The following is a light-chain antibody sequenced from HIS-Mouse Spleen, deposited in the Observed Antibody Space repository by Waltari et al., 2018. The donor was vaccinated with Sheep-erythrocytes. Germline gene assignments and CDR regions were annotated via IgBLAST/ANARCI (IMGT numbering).Light chain of an antibody. CDR1: QDISNY. CDR2: DAS. Sequence: DIQMTQSPSSLSASVGDRVTITCQASQDISNYLNWYQQKPGKAPKLLIYDASNFETGVASRFSGSGSGTDFTFTISSLQPEDIATYYCQQYDNLLTFGGGTKVEIK. J-gene: IGKJ4*01. CDR3: QQYDNLLT. V-gene: IGKV1-33*01.